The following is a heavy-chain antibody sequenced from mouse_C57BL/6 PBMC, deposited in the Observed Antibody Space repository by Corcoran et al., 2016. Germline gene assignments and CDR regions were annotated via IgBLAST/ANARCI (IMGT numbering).Heavy chain of an antibody. V-gene: IGHV9-3*01. CDR1: GYTFTPYG. D-gene: IGHD3-3*01. CDR2: INTYSGVP. Sequence: QIQLVQSGPELKKPGETVKISCKASGYTFTPYGMSWVKQAPGKGLKWMGWINTYSGVPTYADDFKGRFAFSLETSSSTAYLQINNLKNEDTATYFCARGLYYLDYWGQGTTLTVSS. CDR3: ARGLYYLDY. J-gene: IGHJ2*01.